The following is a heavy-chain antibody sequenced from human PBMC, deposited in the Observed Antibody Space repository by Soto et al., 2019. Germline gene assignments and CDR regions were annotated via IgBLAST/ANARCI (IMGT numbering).Heavy chain of an antibody. J-gene: IGHJ3*02. CDR2: IYYSGST. Sequence: SETLSLTCTVSGGSISSYYWSWIRQPPGKGLEWIGYIYYSGSTNYNPSLKSRVTISVDTSMNQFSLKLSSVTAADTAVYYCAGGYYDILTGYSNDAFDIWGQGTMVTVSS. CDR1: GGSISSYY. V-gene: IGHV4-59*01. D-gene: IGHD3-9*01. CDR3: AGGYYDILTGYSNDAFDI.